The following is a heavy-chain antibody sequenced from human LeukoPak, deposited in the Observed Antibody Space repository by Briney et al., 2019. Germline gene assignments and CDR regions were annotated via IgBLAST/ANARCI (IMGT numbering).Heavy chain of an antibody. J-gene: IGHJ4*02. CDR3: ARGGWNKFDY. D-gene: IGHD2-15*01. Sequence: SETLSLTCTVSGGSISITSYYWGWIRQPPGKGLEWIGFIFYSGTTNYNPSLKSRVTISVDTSKNQFSLKLSSVTAADTAVYYCARGGWNKFDYWGQGTLVTVSS. CDR2: IFYSGTT. V-gene: IGHV4-61*05. CDR1: GGSISITSYY.